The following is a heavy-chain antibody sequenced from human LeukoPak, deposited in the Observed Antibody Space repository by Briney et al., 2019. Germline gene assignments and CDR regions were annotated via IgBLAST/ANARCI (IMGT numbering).Heavy chain of an antibody. CDR1: GFTFTSYY. Sequence: ASVKVSCKASGFTFTSYYIHWVRQAPGQGLEWMGIINPSDGSTSYAQKFQGRVTMTEDTSTDTAYMELSSLRSEDTAVYYCATGATGFDYWGQGTLVTVSS. CDR3: ATGATGFDY. J-gene: IGHJ4*02. V-gene: IGHV1-46*01. CDR2: INPSDGST.